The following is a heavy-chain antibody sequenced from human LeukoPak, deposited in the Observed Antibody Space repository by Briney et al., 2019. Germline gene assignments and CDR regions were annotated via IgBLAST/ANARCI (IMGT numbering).Heavy chain of an antibody. D-gene: IGHD3-22*01. CDR3: ARFEVNHEDSSSFYYFDY. V-gene: IGHV5-51*01. J-gene: IGHJ4*02. Sequence: GESLKISCKGSGYSFTSYWIGWVRQMPGKGLEWMGIIYPDDSDTKYSPSFQGQVTFSADKSTNTAYLQWSSLKASDTAMYYCARFEVNHEDSSSFYYFDYWGQGTLVTVSS. CDR1: GYSFTSYW. CDR2: IYPDDSDT.